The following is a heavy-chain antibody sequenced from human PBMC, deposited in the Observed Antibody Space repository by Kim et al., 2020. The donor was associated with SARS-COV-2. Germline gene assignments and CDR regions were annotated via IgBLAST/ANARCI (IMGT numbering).Heavy chain of an antibody. V-gene: IGHV1-2*02. D-gene: IGHD3-16*01. J-gene: IGHJ5*02. CDR1: GYTFTGYY. CDR2: VNPKNGDT. Sequence: ASVKVSCKASGYTFTGYYVHWVRQAPGEGLEWMGWVNPKNGDTHYAQKFQGRVTMARDTSISTAYMELSSLRYDDSGVYYCARDWLGEFQMLEGSWFDPWGQGTLVIVSS. CDR3: ARDWLGEFQMLEGSWFDP.